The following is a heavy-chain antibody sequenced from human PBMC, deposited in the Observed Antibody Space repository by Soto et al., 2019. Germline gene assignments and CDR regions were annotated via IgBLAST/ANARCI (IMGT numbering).Heavy chain of an antibody. CDR1: GFIFDDYG. CDR3: ARDWTYSGSYFGY. Sequence: GGSLRLSCAAAGFIFDDYGMSWVRQAPGKGLEWISGINWSGGSTAYADSVKGRFTISRDNAKNSLYLQMSSLRVEDTALYYGARDWTYSGSYFGYWGQGTLVTVSS. CDR2: INWSGGST. J-gene: IGHJ4*02. D-gene: IGHD1-26*01. V-gene: IGHV3-20*04.